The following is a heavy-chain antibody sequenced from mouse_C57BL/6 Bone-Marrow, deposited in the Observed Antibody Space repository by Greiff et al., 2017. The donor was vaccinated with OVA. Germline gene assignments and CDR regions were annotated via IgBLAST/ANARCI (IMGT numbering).Heavy chain of an antibody. V-gene: IGHV5-9*01. Sequence: EVQGVESGGGLVKPGGSLKLSCAASGFTFSSYTMSWVRQTPEKRLEWVATISGGGGNTYYPDSVKGRFTISRDNAKNTLYLQMSSLRSEDTALYYCARHSKFAYWGQGTLVTVSA. D-gene: IGHD2-5*01. J-gene: IGHJ3*01. CDR1: GFTFSSYT. CDR3: ARHSKFAY. CDR2: ISGGGGNT.